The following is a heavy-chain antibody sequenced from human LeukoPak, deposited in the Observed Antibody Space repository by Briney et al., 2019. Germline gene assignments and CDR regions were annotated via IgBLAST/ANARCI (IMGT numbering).Heavy chain of an antibody. J-gene: IGHJ4*02. CDR1: EFTFSSYW. D-gene: IGHD1-7*01. CDR2: TNSDGSST. V-gene: IGHV3-74*01. Sequence: QPGGCLRLSCTASEFTFSSYWMHWVRQPPGKGLVWVSRTNSDGSSTSYADAVKGRFTISRDNAKNTLYLRMNSLRAEDTAVYYCARGGLTGTTIPYFDYWGQGTLVTVSS. CDR3: ARGGLTGTTIPYFDY.